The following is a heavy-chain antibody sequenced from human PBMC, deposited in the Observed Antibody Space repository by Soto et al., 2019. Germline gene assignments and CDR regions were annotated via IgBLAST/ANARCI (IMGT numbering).Heavy chain of an antibody. CDR2: IYSGGST. V-gene: IGHV3-53*01. CDR3: ARGDGGSYWAGDAFDI. D-gene: IGHD1-26*01. J-gene: IGHJ3*02. Sequence: EVQLVESGGGLIQPGGSLRLSCAASGFTVSSNYMSWVRQAPGKGLEWVSVIYSGGSTYYADSVKGRFTISRDNSKNTLYLQMNSLRAEDTAVYYCARGDGGSYWAGDAFDIWGQGTMVTVSS. CDR1: GFTVSSNY.